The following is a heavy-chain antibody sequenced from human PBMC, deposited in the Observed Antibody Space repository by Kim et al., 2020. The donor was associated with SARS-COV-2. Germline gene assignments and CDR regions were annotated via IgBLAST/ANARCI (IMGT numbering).Heavy chain of an antibody. D-gene: IGHD3-10*01. CDR1: GFTFSSYE. Sequence: GGSLRLSCAASGFTFSSYEMNWVRQAPGKGLEWVSYISSSGSTIYYADSVKGRFTISRDNAKNSLYLQMNSLRAEDTAVYYCARDVYGSGSYLYYYYGMDVWGQGTTVTVSS. CDR3: ARDVYGSGSYLYYYYGMDV. V-gene: IGHV3-48*03. J-gene: IGHJ6*02. CDR2: ISSSGSTI.